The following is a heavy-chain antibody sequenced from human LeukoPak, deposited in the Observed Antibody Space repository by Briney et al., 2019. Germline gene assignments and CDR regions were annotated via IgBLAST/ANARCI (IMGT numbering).Heavy chain of an antibody. CDR1: GFTFSSFA. V-gene: IGHV3-23*01. Sequence: PGGSLRLSCAASGFTFSSFAMSWVRQAPGKGLEWVSSISHSGGSTYYADSVKGRFTISRDNSKSTLYLQMNSLRAEDTVVYHCAKNPVGATPYYFDYWGQGTLVTVSS. CDR3: AKNPVGATPYYFDY. D-gene: IGHD1-26*01. CDR2: ISHSGGST. J-gene: IGHJ4*02.